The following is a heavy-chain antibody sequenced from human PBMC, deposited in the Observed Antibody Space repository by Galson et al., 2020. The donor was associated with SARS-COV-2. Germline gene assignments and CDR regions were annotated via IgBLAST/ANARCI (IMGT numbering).Heavy chain of an antibody. J-gene: IGHJ5*02. CDR1: GGTFSRYA. V-gene: IGHV1-69*13. Sequence: SVKVSCKASGGTFSRYAISWVRQAPGQGLEWMGGINPMFATTKYAQKFQGRVTITADESTNTAFMELSSLRSDDTAVYYCGRNLMTRVRGVLDWFDPWGQGTLVTVSS. CDR2: INPMFATT. D-gene: IGHD3-10*01. CDR3: GRNLMTRVRGVLDWFDP.